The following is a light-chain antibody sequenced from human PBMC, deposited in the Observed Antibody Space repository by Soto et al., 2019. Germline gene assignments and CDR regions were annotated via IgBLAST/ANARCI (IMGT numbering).Light chain of an antibody. CDR1: QSVSSSY. Sequence: EIVLTQSPGNLSLSPGESATLSCRASQSVSSSYLAWYQQKPGQAPRLLIYGASSRATGIPDRFSGSGSGTDFTLTISRLEPEDFAVYYCQQYGSSLTWTFGQGTKVDIK. CDR2: GAS. V-gene: IGKV3-20*01. CDR3: QQYGSSLTWT. J-gene: IGKJ1*01.